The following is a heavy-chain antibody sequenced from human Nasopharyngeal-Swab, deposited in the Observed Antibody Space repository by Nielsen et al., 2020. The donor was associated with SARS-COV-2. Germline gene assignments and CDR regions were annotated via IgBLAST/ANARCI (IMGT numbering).Heavy chain of an antibody. Sequence: GESLKISCAASGFTFSRYWMHWVRQAPGKGPGWVSRINEDGRIINYADFVKGRFTISRDNAKNTLSLQMNSLRADDTAVYYCVRDLAGEYGYWGQGALVTVSP. CDR1: GFTFSRYW. CDR3: VRDLAGEYGY. D-gene: IGHD4-17*01. CDR2: INEDGRII. V-gene: IGHV3-74*01. J-gene: IGHJ4*02.